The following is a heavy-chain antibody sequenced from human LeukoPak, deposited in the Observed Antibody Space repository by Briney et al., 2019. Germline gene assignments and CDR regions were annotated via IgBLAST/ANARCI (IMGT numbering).Heavy chain of an antibody. CDR3: ARLQVYCGGDCYPRWFDP. CDR2: IYYSGIT. D-gene: IGHD2-21*02. V-gene: IGHV4-59*08. Sequence: PSETLSLTCTVSGDSVSSYYWGWIRQPPGKGMERIAYIYYSGITNYNPSLKRRVTISLDTPKNQISLKLSSVTAADTAVYYCARLQVYCGGDCYPRWFDPWGQGTLVTVSS. CDR1: GDSVSSYY. J-gene: IGHJ5*02.